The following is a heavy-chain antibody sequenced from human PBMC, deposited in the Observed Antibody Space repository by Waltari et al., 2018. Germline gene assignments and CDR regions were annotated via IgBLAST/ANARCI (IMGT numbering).Heavy chain of an antibody. V-gene: IGHV1-18*01. D-gene: IGHD6-19*01. CDR2: ISVFNGHT. Sequence: QVQLVQSGNEVKKPGASVKVSCQASGYTFTSYGISWVRQAPGQGLEWMGWISVFNGHTNYAQRLQGRVSMTADTSTSTSYMELRSLISDDTAVYYCARVPHRSTGWLQAPYNFDFWGQGTLVTVSS. CDR1: GYTFTSYG. CDR3: ARVPHRSTGWLQAPYNFDF. J-gene: IGHJ4*02.